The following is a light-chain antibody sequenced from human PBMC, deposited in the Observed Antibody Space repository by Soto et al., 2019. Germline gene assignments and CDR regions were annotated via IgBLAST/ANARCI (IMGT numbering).Light chain of an antibody. J-gene: IGLJ2*01. V-gene: IGLV2-14*01. CDR2: EVS. CDR3: NSYTDSSTVV. Sequence: QSVLTQPASVSGSPGQSITISCTGTSSDVGGYTYVSWYQHYPGKAPKLMIYEVSNRPSGVSNRFSGSKSVNTASLTISGLQADDEADYYCNSYTDSSTVVFGGGTKLTVL. CDR1: SSDVGGYTY.